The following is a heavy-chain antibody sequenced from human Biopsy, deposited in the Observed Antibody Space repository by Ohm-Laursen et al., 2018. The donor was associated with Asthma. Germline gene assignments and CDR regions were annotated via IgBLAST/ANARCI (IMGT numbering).Heavy chain of an antibody. D-gene: IGHD6-19*01. CDR1: GGTFSNFA. CDR2: LMTVFGTT. J-gene: IGHJ6*02. V-gene: IGHV1-69*13. CDR3: ARCQVGYSSGWSLLLKKIYYSGMDV. Sequence: SVKVSCKAPGGTFSNFAISWVRQAPGQGFEWLGGLMTVFGTTIYAQKFQGRVTITADESTSTAYMEVTSLRSEDTAIYYCARCQVGYSSGWSLLLKKIYYSGMDVWGQGTAVTVSS.